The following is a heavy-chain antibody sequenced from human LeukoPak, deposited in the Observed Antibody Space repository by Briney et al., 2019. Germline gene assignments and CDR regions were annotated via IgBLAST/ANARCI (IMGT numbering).Heavy chain of an antibody. D-gene: IGHD3-16*01. J-gene: IGHJ4*02. CDR1: GFTFSNYW. V-gene: IGHV3-7*04. CDR2: IKHDGSDK. CDR3: AKDTYYYDN. Sequence: GGSLRLSCAASGFTFSNYWMSWVRQAPGKGLEWVANIKHDGSDKYYVDSVKGRFTISSDNAKNSLYLQVNSLRAEDTAVYYCAKDTYYYDNWGQGTLVTVSS.